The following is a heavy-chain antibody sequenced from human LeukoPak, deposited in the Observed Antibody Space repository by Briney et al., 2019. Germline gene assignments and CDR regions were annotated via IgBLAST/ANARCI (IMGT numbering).Heavy chain of an antibody. CDR3: ARGIGYGGNSY. CDR2: IYHSGTT. CDR1: GYSISSGYY. Sequence: IPSETLSLTCAVSGYSISSGYYWGWIRRPPGKGLEGIGSIYHSGTTYYHPSLKTRVTISVDTSKNQFSLKLSSVTAADTAVYYCARGIGYGGNSYWGQGTLVTVSS. J-gene: IGHJ4*02. V-gene: IGHV4-38-2*01. D-gene: IGHD4-23*01.